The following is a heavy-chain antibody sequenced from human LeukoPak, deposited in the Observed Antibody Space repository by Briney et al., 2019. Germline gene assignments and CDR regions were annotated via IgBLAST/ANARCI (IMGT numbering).Heavy chain of an antibody. Sequence: GGSLRLSCAVSGLTFSSSWMDWVRQAPGKGLEWVASINPEGSEKYSADSVEGRFTISRDNAKNSLYLQMDSLRVEDTAFYYCARDLAYGRLDYWGQGTLVTVSS. J-gene: IGHJ4*02. CDR3: ARDLAYGRLDY. V-gene: IGHV3-7*01. CDR2: INPEGSEK. CDR1: GLTFSSSW. D-gene: IGHD3-16*01.